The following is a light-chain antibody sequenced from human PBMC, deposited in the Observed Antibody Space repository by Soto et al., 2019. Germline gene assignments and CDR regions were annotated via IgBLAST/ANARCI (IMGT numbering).Light chain of an antibody. CDR2: DAS. Sequence: EIVLTQSPATLSLSPGERATLSCRASQIVSSYLAWYQQKPGQAPRLLIYDASKRATGIPARFSGSGSGTDFTLTISSLQPEDFAVYYCQQHTSWPTTFGQGTKVEIK. J-gene: IGKJ1*01. V-gene: IGKV3-11*01. CDR1: QIVSSY. CDR3: QQHTSWPTT.